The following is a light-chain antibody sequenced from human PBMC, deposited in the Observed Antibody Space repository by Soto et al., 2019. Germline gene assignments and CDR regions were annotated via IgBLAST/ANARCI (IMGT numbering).Light chain of an antibody. CDR1: QNILYSSSNRNY. Sequence: DIVMTQSPASLAVSLGERATINSKSSQNILYSSSNRNYLSWYQQKPGQPPKLLISWASTRESGVPDRFSGSGSGTDFTLTISSLQAEDVAVYYCHQYYSTPYAFGQGTKVDIK. V-gene: IGKV4-1*01. CDR3: HQYYSTPYA. J-gene: IGKJ2*01. CDR2: WAS.